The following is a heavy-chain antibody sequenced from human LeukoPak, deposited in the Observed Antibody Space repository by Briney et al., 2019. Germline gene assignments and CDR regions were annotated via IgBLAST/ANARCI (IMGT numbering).Heavy chain of an antibody. J-gene: IGHJ4*02. CDR2: IKEDGSEK. D-gene: IGHD6-13*01. CDR3: ASGRQLGY. CDR1: GFTFSNYW. V-gene: IGHV3-7*01. Sequence: GGSLRLSCAASGFTFSNYWMNWVRQAPGKGLEWVANIKEDGSEKYYVDSVKGRFTISRDNARNSLYLQMNSLRAEDTAVYYCASGRQLGYWGQGTLVTVSS.